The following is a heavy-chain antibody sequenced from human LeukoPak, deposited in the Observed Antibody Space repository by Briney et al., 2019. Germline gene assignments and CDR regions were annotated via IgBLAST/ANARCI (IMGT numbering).Heavy chain of an antibody. CDR3: ARDEHGDFQGFDY. J-gene: IGHJ4*02. Sequence: SETLSLTCTVSGASISSSSYYWGWLRQPPGKGLEWIGSIYYSGSTYYNPSLKSRVTISVDTSKNQFSLKLSSVTAADTAVYYCARDEHGDFQGFDYWGQGTRVTVSS. V-gene: IGHV4-39*02. D-gene: IGHD4-17*01. CDR1: GASISSSSYY. CDR2: IYYSGST.